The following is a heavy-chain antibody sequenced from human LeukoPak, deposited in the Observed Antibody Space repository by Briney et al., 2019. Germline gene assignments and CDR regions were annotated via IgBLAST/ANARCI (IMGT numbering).Heavy chain of an antibody. J-gene: IGHJ4*02. D-gene: IGHD1-7*01. CDR2: ISAYNGNT. V-gene: IGHV1-18*01. CDR1: GYTFTSYG. Sequence: ASVKVSXKASGYTFTSYGISWVRQAPGQGLEWMGWISAYNGNTNYAQKLQGRVTMTTDTSTSTAYMELRSLRSDDTAVYYCARADWNYASRMLSYWGQGTLVTVSS. CDR3: ARADWNYASRMLSY.